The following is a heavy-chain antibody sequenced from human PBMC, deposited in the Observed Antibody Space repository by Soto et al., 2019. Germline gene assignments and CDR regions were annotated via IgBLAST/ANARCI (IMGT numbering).Heavy chain of an antibody. Sequence: QVQLVESGGGVVQPGRSLRLSCAASGFTFSSYGMHWVRQAPGKGLEWVAVIWYDGSNKYYADSVKGRFTISRDNSKNTLYLQMNSLRAEDTAVYYCARELVVGASHYYYGMDVWGQGTTVTVSS. D-gene: IGHD2-15*01. CDR1: GFTFSSYG. V-gene: IGHV3-33*01. CDR2: IWYDGSNK. J-gene: IGHJ6*02. CDR3: ARELVVGASHYYYGMDV.